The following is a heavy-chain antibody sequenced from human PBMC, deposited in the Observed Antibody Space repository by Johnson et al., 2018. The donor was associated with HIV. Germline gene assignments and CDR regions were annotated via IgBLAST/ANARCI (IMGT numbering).Heavy chain of an antibody. CDR3: ARAWRAPPDYGGNPGAFDS. CDR2: TRKTDGGTT. J-gene: IGHJ3*02. Sequence: QVQLVESGGGVVQPGRSLRLFCAASGFTFSSYAMHWVRQAPGQGLEWVGRITRKTDGGTTDYAAPVKGRFTISRDNSKNTLYLQMNSLRAEDTAVYYCARAWRAPPDYGGNPGAFDSWGQGTMVTVSS. D-gene: IGHD4-23*01. CDR1: GFTFSSYA. V-gene: IGHV3-30*14.